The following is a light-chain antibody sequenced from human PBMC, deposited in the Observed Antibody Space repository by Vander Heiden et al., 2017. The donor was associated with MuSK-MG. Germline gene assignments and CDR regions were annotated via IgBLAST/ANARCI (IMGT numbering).Light chain of an antibody. CDR1: QNIDNY. CDR2: AAS. V-gene: IGKV1-39*01. CDR3: QETYTNPPGWT. Sequence: DIQMTQSPSSLSASVGDRVTMTCRASQNIDNYLNWYQQKPGKAPKLLIFAASSLQRGVPSRFSGGGSGTDFTLTIRSLRPDDFATYYCQETYTNPPGWTFGQGTKLEMK. J-gene: IGKJ1*01.